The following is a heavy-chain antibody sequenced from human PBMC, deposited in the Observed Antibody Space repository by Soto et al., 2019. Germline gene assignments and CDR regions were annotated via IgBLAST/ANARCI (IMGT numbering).Heavy chain of an antibody. Sequence: ASVKVSCKASGYTFTSYGISWVRQAPGQGLEWMGWISAYNGNTNYAQKLQGRVTMTTDTSTSTAYMELRSLRSDDTAVYYCARGRGRTVWPYYYYYMDVWGKGTTVTVSS. CDR3: ARGRGRTVWPYYYYYMDV. CDR1: GYTFTSYG. CDR2: ISAYNGNT. D-gene: IGHD3-16*01. V-gene: IGHV1-18*01. J-gene: IGHJ6*03.